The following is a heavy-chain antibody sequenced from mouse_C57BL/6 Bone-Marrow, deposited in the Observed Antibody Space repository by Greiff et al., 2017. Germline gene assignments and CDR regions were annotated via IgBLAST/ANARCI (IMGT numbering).Heavy chain of an antibody. J-gene: IGHJ3*01. CDR1: GFTFSSYA. V-gene: IGHV5-4*03. CDR3: EGQLSLRFAY. D-gene: IGHD3-2*02. CDR2: ISDGGSYT. Sequence: EVKLVESGGGLVKPGGSLKLSCAASGFTFSSYAMSWVRQTPEKRLEWVATISDGGSYTYYPDNVQGRFTISRDNAKNNLYLQMSHLKSEDPAMYYCEGQLSLRFAYWGQGTLVTVSA.